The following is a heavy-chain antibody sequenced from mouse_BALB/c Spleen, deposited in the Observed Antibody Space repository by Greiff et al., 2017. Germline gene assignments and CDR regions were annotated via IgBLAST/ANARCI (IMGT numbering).Heavy chain of an antibody. Sequence: VQLQQSAPELVTPGASVKISCKASGYSFTGYFMNWVKQSHGKSLEWIGRINPYNGDTFYNQKFKGKATLTVDNSSSTAHMEILSLTSEDTADFCGGRDYDSSDWYLEVWGAGTTVNVTS. CDR3: GRDYDSSDWYLEV. CDR2: INPYNGDT. CDR1: GYSFTGYF. J-gene: IGHJ1*01. V-gene: IGHV1-37*01. D-gene: IGHD1-1*01.